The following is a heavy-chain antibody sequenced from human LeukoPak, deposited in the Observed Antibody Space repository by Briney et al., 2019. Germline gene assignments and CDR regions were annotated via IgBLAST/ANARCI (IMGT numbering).Heavy chain of an antibody. CDR2: ISGSGGST. D-gene: IGHD3-16*02. CDR1: GFTFSSYA. CDR3: ARWEFGGVIVIGPDDAFDI. V-gene: IGHV3-23*01. J-gene: IGHJ3*02. Sequence: PGGSLRLSCAASGFTFSSYAMSWVRQAPGKGLEWVSAISGSGGSTYYADSVKGRFTISRDNSKNTLYLQMNSLRAEDTAVYYCARWEFGGVIVIGPDDAFDIWGQGTMVTVSS.